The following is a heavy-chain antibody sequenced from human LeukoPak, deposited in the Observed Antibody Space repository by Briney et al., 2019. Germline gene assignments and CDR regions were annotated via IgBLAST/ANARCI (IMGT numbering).Heavy chain of an antibody. V-gene: IGHV3-11*01. CDR2: ISSSGSTI. Sequence: GGSLRLSCAASGFTFSDYYMSWIRQAPGKGLEWVSYISSSGSTIYYADSVKGRFTISRDNAKNSLYLQMNSLRAEDTAVYYCAGSCGGSCYLDYYYYGMDVWGQGTTVTVSS. D-gene: IGHD2-15*01. CDR3: AGSCGGSCYLDYYYYGMDV. CDR1: GFTFSDYY. J-gene: IGHJ6*02.